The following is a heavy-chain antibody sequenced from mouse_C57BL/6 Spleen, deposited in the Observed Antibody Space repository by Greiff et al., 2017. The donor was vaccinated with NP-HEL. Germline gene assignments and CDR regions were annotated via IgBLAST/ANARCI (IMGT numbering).Heavy chain of an antibody. Sequence: EVQLQQSGPGLVKPSQSLSLTCSVTGYSITSGYYWNWIRQFPGNKLEWMGYISYDGSNNYNPSLKNRISITRDTSKNQFFLKLNSVTTEDTATYYCARDPSHYYGSSPWFAYWGKGTLVTVSA. CDR2: ISYDGSN. D-gene: IGHD1-1*01. V-gene: IGHV3-6*01. J-gene: IGHJ3*01. CDR1: GYSITSGYY. CDR3: ARDPSHYYGSSPWFAY.